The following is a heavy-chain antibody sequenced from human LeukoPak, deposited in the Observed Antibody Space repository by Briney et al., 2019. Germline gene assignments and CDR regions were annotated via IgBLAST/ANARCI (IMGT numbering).Heavy chain of an antibody. CDR2: INPSGGST. Sequence: ASVKVSCKASGYTFTSHYMHWVRQAPGQGLEWMGIINPSGGSTSYAQKFQGRVTMTRDTSTSTVYTEMSSLRSEDTAVYFCARAVHDILTGYYSPFDYWGQGTLVTVSS. J-gene: IGHJ4*02. D-gene: IGHD3-9*01. V-gene: IGHV1-46*01. CDR1: GYTFTSHY. CDR3: ARAVHDILTGYYSPFDY.